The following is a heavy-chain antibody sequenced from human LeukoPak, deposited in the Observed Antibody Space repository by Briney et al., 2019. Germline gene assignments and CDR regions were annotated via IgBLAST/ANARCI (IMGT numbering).Heavy chain of an antibody. CDR3: ARGHCSGGSCYEDDY. Sequence: SVKVSCKASGGTFSSYAISWVRQAPGQGLEWMGGIIPIFGTANYAQKFQGRVTITADESTSTAYMELSSLRSEDTAVYYCARGHCSGGSCYEDDYWGQGTLVTVSS. CDR2: IIPIFGTA. V-gene: IGHV1-69*01. J-gene: IGHJ4*02. D-gene: IGHD2-15*01. CDR1: GGTFSSYA.